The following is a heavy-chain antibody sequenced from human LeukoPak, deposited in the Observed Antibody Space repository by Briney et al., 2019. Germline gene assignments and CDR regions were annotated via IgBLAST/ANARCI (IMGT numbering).Heavy chain of an antibody. CDR2: ISSSGSTI. CDR1: GFTFSDDY. D-gene: IGHD3-22*01. Sequence: KSSGNLRLSKTPAGFTFSDDYMAWIRRATGKGLEWVSYISSSGSTIDYADSVKGRFTISRDNAKNSLYLKMNSLRAEDTAVYYCASAQTYDYYDSSGYAFDIWGQGTMVTVSS. J-gene: IGHJ3*02. V-gene: IGHV3-11*04. CDR3: ASAQTYDYYDSSGYAFDI.